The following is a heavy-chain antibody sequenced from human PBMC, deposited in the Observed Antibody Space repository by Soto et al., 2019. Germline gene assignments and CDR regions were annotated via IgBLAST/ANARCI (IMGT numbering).Heavy chain of an antibody. Sequence: ASVKVSCKASGGIFNRYAIGWVRQAPGQGLEWMGGIIPMFGTTNYAQKFQGRVTITADKFTSTAYMDLSSLRSEDTAVYYCARDRAERYYGSGSQYIHSFDYWGQGTLVTVSS. CDR1: GGIFNRYA. D-gene: IGHD3-10*01. CDR3: ARDRAERYYGSGSQYIHSFDY. V-gene: IGHV1-69*06. J-gene: IGHJ4*02. CDR2: IIPMFGTT.